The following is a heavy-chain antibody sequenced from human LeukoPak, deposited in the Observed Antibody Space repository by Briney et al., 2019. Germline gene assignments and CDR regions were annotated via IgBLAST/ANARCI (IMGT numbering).Heavy chain of an antibody. J-gene: IGHJ4*02. CDR2: TYYRSKWYN. D-gene: IGHD2-15*01. V-gene: IGHV6-1*01. Sequence: SQTLSLTCAISGDSVSSNSAAWNWIRQSLSRGLEWLGRTYYRSKWYNDYAVSVKSRITINPDTSKNQFSLQLNSVTPEDTAVYYCTGSSGGSGEVDYWGQGTLVTVSS. CDR3: TGSSGGSGEVDY. CDR1: GDSVSSNSAA.